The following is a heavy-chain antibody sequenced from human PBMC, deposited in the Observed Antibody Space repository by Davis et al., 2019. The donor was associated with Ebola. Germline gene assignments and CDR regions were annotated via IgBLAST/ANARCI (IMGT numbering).Heavy chain of an antibody. Sequence: SETLSLTCTVSGGSVSSGSYYWSWIRQPPGKGLEWIGYIYYSGSTNYNPSLKSRVTISVDTSKNQFSLKLSSVTAADTAVYYCARPTVLDYFDYWGQGTLVTVSS. CDR1: GGSVSSGSYY. V-gene: IGHV4-61*01. J-gene: IGHJ4*02. D-gene: IGHD2-8*02. CDR2: IYYSGST. CDR3: ARPTVLDYFDY.